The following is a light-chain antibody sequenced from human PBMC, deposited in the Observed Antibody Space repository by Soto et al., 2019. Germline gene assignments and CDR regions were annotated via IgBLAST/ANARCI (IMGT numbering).Light chain of an antibody. V-gene: IGLV2-23*01. CDR3: CSYAGSRVV. CDR2: EGS. CDR1: SSDVGSYNL. Sequence: QSALTQPASVSGSPGQSITISCTGTSSDVGSYNLVSWYQQHPGKAPKLMIYEGSKRPSGVSNRFSGSKSGNTASLTISGLQAEDEADYYCCSYAGSRVVFGGVTKLTVL. J-gene: IGLJ2*01.